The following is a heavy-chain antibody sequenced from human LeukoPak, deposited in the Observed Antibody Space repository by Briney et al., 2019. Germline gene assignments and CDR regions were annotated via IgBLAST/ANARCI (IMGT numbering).Heavy chain of an antibody. J-gene: IGHJ5*02. D-gene: IGHD2-2*02. V-gene: IGHV4-34*01. CDR2: IYHSGST. Sequence: SETLSLTCAVYGGSFSGYYWSWIRQPPGKGLEWIGEIYHSGSTNYNPSLKSRVTISVDKSKNQFSLKLSSVTAADTAVYYCARAARIVVVPAAIGWFDPWGQGTLVTVSS. CDR1: GGSFSGYY. CDR3: ARAARIVVVPAAIGWFDP.